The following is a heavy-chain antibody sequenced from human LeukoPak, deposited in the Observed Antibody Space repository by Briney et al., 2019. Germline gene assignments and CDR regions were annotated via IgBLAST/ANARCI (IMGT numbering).Heavy chain of an antibody. CDR2: FSSSSSYI. CDR1: GFTFSSYT. V-gene: IGHV3-21*01. J-gene: IGHJ6*02. CDR3: AREGLWFGEILSPRGMDV. Sequence: PGGSLRLSCAASGFTFSSYTMNWVRQAPGKGLERVSSFSSSSSYIYYADSVRGRFTISRDNAKNSLYLQMNSLRAEDTAVYYCAREGLWFGEILSPRGMDVWGQGTTVTVSS. D-gene: IGHD3-10*01.